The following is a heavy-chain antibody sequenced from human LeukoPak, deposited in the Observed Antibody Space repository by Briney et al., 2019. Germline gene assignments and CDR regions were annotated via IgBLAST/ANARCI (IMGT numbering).Heavy chain of an antibody. D-gene: IGHD3-22*01. CDR3: AKERVYYDSSGYYYFDY. J-gene: IGHJ4*02. V-gene: IGHV3-30*02. CDR2: IRYDGSNK. Sequence: GGSLRLSCAASGFTFSSYGMHWVRQAPGKGLEWVAFIRYDGSNKYYADSVKSRFTISRDNSKNTLYLQMNSLRAEDTAVYYCAKERVYYDSSGYYYFDYWGQGTLVTVSS. CDR1: GFTFSSYG.